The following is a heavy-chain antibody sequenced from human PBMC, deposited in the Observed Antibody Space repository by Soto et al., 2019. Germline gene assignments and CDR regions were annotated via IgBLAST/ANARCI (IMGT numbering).Heavy chain of an antibody. J-gene: IGHJ4*02. Sequence: GESLKISCAASGFTFSSYAMSWVRQAPGKGLEWVSAISGSGGSTYYADSVKGRFTISRDNSKNTLYLQMNSLRAEDTAVYYCAKAKKVYCFDYWGQGTLVTVSS. V-gene: IGHV3-23*01. CDR1: GFTFSSYA. CDR2: ISGSGGST. CDR3: AKAKKVYCFDY.